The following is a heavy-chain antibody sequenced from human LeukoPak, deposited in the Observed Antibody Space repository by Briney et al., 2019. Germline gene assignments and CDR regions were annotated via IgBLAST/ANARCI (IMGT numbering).Heavy chain of an antibody. J-gene: IGHJ4*02. Sequence: PGGSLRLSCAASGFTVSSNYMSWVRQAPGKGLEWVSVIYSGGSTYYADSVKGRFTISRDNSKNTLYLQMNSLRAEDTAVYYCAKDQSRGAVAGSFDYWGQGTLVTVSS. CDR1: GFTVSSNY. D-gene: IGHD6-19*01. CDR2: IYSGGST. V-gene: IGHV3-53*01. CDR3: AKDQSRGAVAGSFDY.